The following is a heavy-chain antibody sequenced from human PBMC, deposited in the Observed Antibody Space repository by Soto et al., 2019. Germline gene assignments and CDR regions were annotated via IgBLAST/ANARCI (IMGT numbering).Heavy chain of an antibody. CDR3: ATVSVDSRSCFRVIWTVT. J-gene: IGHJ4*02. CDR2: FDPEDGET. CDR1: GYTLTELS. V-gene: IGHV1-24*01. Sequence: ASVKVSCKVSGYTLTELSMHWVRQAPGKGLEWMGGFDPEDGETIYAQKFQGRVTMTEDTSTDTAYMELSSLRSEDTAVYYCATVSVDSRSCFRVIWTVTWGERTLVTLSS. D-gene: IGHD6-6*01.